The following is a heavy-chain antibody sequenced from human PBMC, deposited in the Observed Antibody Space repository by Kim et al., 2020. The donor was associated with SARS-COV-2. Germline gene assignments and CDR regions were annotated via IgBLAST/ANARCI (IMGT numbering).Heavy chain of an antibody. V-gene: IGHV4-59*08. Sequence: SETLSLTCTVSGGSISNYYWSWIRQPPGKGLEWIGYIYYSGSTNYNPSLKSRVTISVDTSKNQFSLKLSSVTAADTAVYYCARHTGGSSFYYYYYMDVWGQGTPGTVSS. CDR1: GGSISNYY. CDR3: ARHTGGSSFYYYYYMDV. D-gene: IGHD6-13*01. J-gene: IGHJ6*03. CDR2: IYYSGST.